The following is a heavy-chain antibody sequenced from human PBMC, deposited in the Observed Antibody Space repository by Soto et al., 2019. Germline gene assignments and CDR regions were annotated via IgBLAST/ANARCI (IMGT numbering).Heavy chain of an antibody. CDR2: INAGNGNT. V-gene: IGHV1-3*01. CDR1: GYTFTSYA. Sequence: ASVKVSCKASGYTFTSYAMHWVRQAPGQRLEWMGWINAGNGNTKYSQKFQGRVTITRDTSASTAYMELSSLRSEDTTVYYCARGITLPTPLDYWGQGTLVTVS. J-gene: IGHJ4*02. CDR3: ARGITLPTPLDY. D-gene: IGHD1-20*01.